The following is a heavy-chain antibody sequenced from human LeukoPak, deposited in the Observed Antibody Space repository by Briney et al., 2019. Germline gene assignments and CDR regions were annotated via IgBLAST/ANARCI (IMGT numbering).Heavy chain of an antibody. CDR2: IRYDGSNK. CDR3: ARDPRTVRI. CDR1: GFTFSSYG. V-gene: IGHV3-30*02. J-gene: IGHJ4*02. D-gene: IGHD1-1*01. Sequence: GGSLRLSCAASGFTFSSYGMHWVRQAPGKGLEWVAFIRYDGSNKYYADSVKGRFTISRDNAKNLLYLQMDSLRVEDTAIYYCARDPRTVRIWGQGTLVTVSS.